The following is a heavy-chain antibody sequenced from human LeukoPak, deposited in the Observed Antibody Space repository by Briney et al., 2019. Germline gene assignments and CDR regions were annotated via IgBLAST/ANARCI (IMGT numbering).Heavy chain of an antibody. CDR3: AKEVHSSDPNDVFDI. CDR2: ISGSGDST. CDR1: GFTFSKYA. V-gene: IGHV3-23*01. Sequence: GGSLRLSCAASGFTFSKYAVSWVRQVPGQGLHWVSAISGSGDSTYYADSVKGRFTISRDNSKNTLFLQMNSLRAEDTAIYYCAKEVHSSDPNDVFDIWGQGTMVTVSS. J-gene: IGHJ3*02. D-gene: IGHD2-21*01.